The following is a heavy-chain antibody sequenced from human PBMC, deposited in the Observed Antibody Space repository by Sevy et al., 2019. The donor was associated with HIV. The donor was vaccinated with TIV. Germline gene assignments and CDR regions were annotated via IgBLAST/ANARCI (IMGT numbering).Heavy chain of an antibody. CDR1: GGTFSSHI. V-gene: IGHV1-69*13. CDR3: ARVISCGGDCYYFDD. D-gene: IGHD2-21*02. CDR2: IISFFPTA. J-gene: IGHJ4*02. Sequence: ASVKVSCKASGGTFSSHIFSWVRQAPGQGLEWMGGIISFFPTANYAQKVQGRVTITADESTSTAYMELIGLRSEDTAVYYCARVISCGGDCYYFDDWGQGTLVTVSS.